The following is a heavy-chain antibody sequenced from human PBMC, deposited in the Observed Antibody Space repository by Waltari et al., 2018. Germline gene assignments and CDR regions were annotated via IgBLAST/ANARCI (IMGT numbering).Heavy chain of an antibody. Sequence: EVQLVESGGGWFQPGGSLRLSCAASGLSFGSYWLSWVRQAPGRGLELLANIKPDGSDVQYVDSVKGRFTVSRDNTKSSLYLQMNSLRAEDTAIYYCARVQRSVTAGTNWGQGTLVTVSS. CDR2: IKPDGSDV. J-gene: IGHJ4*02. CDR3: ARVQRSVTAGTN. D-gene: IGHD6-13*01. CDR1: GLSFGSYW. V-gene: IGHV3-7*01.